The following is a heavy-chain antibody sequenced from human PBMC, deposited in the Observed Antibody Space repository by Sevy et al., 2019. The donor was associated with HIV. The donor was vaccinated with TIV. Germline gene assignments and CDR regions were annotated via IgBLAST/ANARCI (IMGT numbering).Heavy chain of an antibody. CDR1: GGTFSSYG. J-gene: IGHJ4*02. D-gene: IGHD6-19*01. CDR3: ARGGGNGWYYFDY. V-gene: IGHV1-69*13. CDR2: IIPIRGTV. Sequence: ASVKVSCKASGGTFSSYGISWVRQAPGQGLEWMGGIIPIRGTVNYAQKFQGRVTITADEPTKTAYKELSSLRAEDTAVYYCARGGGNGWYYFDYWGQETLVTVSS.